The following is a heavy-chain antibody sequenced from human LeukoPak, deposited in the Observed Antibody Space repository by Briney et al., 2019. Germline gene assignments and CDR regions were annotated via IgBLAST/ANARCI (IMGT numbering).Heavy chain of an antibody. CDR2: IIPIFGTA. J-gene: IGHJ4*02. CDR1: GGTFSSYA. D-gene: IGHD3-16*02. Sequence: SVKVSCTASGGTFSSYAISWVRQAPGQGLEWMGGIIPIFGTANYAQKFQGRVTITADESTSTAYMELSSLRSEDTAVYYCARGAPGDYVWGSYRYKAFDYWGQGTLVTVSS. CDR3: ARGAPGDYVWGSYRYKAFDY. V-gene: IGHV1-69*13.